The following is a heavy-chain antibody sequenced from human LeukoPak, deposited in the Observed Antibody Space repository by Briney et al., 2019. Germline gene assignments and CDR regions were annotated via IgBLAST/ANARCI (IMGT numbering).Heavy chain of an antibody. Sequence: PGGSLRLSCTASGFTVSDNYMNWVRQAPGKVLEWVSAISGSGGSTYYADSVKGRFTISRDNSKNTLYLQMNNLRAEDTAVYYCAKDGLLWFGELTEDYYYYYYMDVWGKGTTVTISS. CDR2: ISGSGGST. CDR1: GFTVSDNY. D-gene: IGHD3-10*01. J-gene: IGHJ6*03. CDR3: AKDGLLWFGELTEDYYYYYYMDV. V-gene: IGHV3-23*01.